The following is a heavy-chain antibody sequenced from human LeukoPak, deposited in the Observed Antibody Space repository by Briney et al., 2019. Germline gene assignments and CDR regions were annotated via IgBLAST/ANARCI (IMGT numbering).Heavy chain of an antibody. J-gene: IGHJ4*02. Sequence: ASVKVSCKASGGTFSSYAISWVRQAPGQGLEWMGGIIPIFGTANYAQKFQGRVTITADESTSTAYMELSSLRSEDTAVYYCASGYSSGSQDYWGQGTLVTVSS. CDR3: ASGYSSGSQDY. D-gene: IGHD6-19*01. CDR2: IIPIFGTA. V-gene: IGHV1-69*13. CDR1: GGTFSSYA.